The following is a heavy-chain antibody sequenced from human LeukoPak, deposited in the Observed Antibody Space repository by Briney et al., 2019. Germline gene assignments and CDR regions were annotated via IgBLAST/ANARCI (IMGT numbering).Heavy chain of an antibody. CDR1: GFTFSGYW. Sequence: PGGSLRLSCAASGFTFSGYWMSWVRQAPGKGLEWVANIKQDGSEKYYVDSVKGRFTISRDNAKNSLYLQMNSLRAEDTAVYYCARDRKYYYDSSGYYYTYWGQGTLVTVSS. V-gene: IGHV3-7*01. J-gene: IGHJ4*02. CDR3: ARDRKYYYDSSGYYYTY. D-gene: IGHD3-22*01. CDR2: IKQDGSEK.